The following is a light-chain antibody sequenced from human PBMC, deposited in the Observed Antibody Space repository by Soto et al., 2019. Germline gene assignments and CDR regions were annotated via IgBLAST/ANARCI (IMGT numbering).Light chain of an antibody. Sequence: DIQLTQSPSTLPASVGDRVTITCRASQSISNWLAWYQQKPGKVPKLLSFDASTLDSGVPSRFSGSGSGTEFTLTISSLQPDDFATYYCQQYNIYSTFGQGTRVEVK. J-gene: IGKJ1*01. CDR1: QSISNW. CDR3: QQYNIYST. V-gene: IGKV1-5*01. CDR2: DAS.